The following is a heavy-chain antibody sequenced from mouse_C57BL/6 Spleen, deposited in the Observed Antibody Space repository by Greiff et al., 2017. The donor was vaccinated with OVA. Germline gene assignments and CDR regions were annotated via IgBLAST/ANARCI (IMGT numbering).Heavy chain of an antibody. CDR3: TRSPYYGSSHYFDY. CDR2: IYPGNSDT. D-gene: IGHD1-1*01. Sequence: VQLQQSGTVLARPGASVKMSCKTSGYTFTSYWMHWVKQRPGQGLEWIGAIYPGNSDTSYNQKFKGKAKLTAVTSASTAYMELSSLTNEDSAVYYCTRSPYYGSSHYFDYWGQGTTLTVSS. CDR1: GYTFTSYW. V-gene: IGHV1-5*01. J-gene: IGHJ2*01.